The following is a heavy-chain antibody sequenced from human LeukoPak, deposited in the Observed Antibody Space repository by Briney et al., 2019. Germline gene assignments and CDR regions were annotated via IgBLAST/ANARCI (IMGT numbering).Heavy chain of an antibody. CDR2: IYSGGST. D-gene: IGHD6-19*01. J-gene: IGHJ2*01. Sequence: GGSLRLSCAASGSTVSSNYMSWVRQAPGKGLEWVSIIYSGGSTYFADSVMGRFTISRDNSKNTLYLQMNSLRADDTAVYYCARRIAGTATGGYFEPWGRGTLVSVSS. CDR1: GSTVSSNY. V-gene: IGHV3-66*01. CDR3: ARRIAGTATGGYFEP.